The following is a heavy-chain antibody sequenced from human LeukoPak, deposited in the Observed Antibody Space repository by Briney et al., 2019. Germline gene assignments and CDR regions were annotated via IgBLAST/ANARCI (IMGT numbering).Heavy chain of an antibody. Sequence: GGSLRLSCTASGFTFTDHWMTWVRQTPGKGLEWVSSISSSSSYIYYADSVKGRFTISRDNAKNSLYLQMNSLRAEDTAVYYCARDGYSSSWYGEFDYWGQGTLVTVSS. J-gene: IGHJ4*02. CDR2: ISSSSSYI. CDR1: GFTFTDHW. CDR3: ARDGYSSSWYGEFDY. V-gene: IGHV3-21*01. D-gene: IGHD6-13*01.